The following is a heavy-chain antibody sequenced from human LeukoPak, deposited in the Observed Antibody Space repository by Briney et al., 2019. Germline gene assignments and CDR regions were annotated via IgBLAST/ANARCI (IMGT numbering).Heavy chain of an antibody. V-gene: IGHV6-1*01. CDR1: GDSVSSNSAA. CDR2: TYYRSKWYD. Sequence: SQTLSLTCAISGDSVSSNSAAWNWIRQSPSRGLEWLGRTYYRSKWYDDYAVSVRSRITINPDTSKNQFSLKLSSVTAADTAVYYCARVYYYDSSGYIDYWGQGTLVTVSS. D-gene: IGHD3-22*01. J-gene: IGHJ4*02. CDR3: ARVYYYDSSGYIDY.